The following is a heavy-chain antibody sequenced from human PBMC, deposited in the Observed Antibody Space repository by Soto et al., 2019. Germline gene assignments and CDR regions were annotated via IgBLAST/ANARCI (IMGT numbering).Heavy chain of an antibody. D-gene: IGHD3-16*01. Sequence: QVQLVESGGGVVQPGRSLRLSCAASRFTLSPYGMHWLRQAPGKGLEWVAFISYDGGREHYADSVKGRFTISRDNSKNTLNLQMDSLRTEDTATFSGARGGGGGFGQSATHNFGYWGQGTLVTVST. J-gene: IGHJ4*02. CDR1: RFTLSPYG. CDR3: ARGGGGGFGQSATHNFGY. V-gene: IGHV3-30*03. CDR2: ISYDGGRE.